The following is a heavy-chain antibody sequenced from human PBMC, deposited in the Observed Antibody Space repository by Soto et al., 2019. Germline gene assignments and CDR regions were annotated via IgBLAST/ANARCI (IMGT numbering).Heavy chain of an antibody. J-gene: IGHJ5*02. CDR2: FIPIFGTA. V-gene: IGHV1-69*01. CDR3: ARDSADYYGSGIFPGVP. D-gene: IGHD3-10*01. CDR1: GGTFSSYV. Sequence: QVQLVQSGAEVKKPGSSVKVSCKASGGTFSSYVISWVRQAPGQGLEWMGGFIPIFGTANYAQKFQGRVTITADESTSTAYMELSSLRSEDTAVYYCARDSADYYGSGIFPGVPWGQGTLVTVSS.